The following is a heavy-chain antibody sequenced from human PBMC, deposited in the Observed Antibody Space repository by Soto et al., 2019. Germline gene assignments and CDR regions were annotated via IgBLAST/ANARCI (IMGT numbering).Heavy chain of an antibody. Sequence: SXKVSFKAAGGTXSSYAIGWVRQAPGQGLGWMGGSIPIFGTANYAQKFQVRVTINADESTSTAYMDLSSLRSEDTAVYYCARDYDFWSGPGAGYSYGMDVWGQGNTVT. CDR3: ARDYDFWSGPGAGYSYGMDV. D-gene: IGHD3-3*01. CDR1: GGTXSSYA. CDR2: SIPIFGTA. V-gene: IGHV1-69*13. J-gene: IGHJ6*02.